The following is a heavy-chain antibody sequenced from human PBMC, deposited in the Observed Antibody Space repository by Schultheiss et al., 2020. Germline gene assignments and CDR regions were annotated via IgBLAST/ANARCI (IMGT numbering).Heavy chain of an antibody. D-gene: IGHD3-10*01. CDR2: ISGSGGST. CDR1: GFTFSSYA. V-gene: IGHV3-23*01. Sequence: ESLKISCAASGFTFSSYAMSWVRQAPGKGLEWVSAISGSGGSTYYADSVKGRFTISRDNAKNTLHLQLNSLRAEDTALYYCARYGSGSNLNDPFDYWGQGTVVTVSS. CDR3: ARYGSGSNLNDPFDY. J-gene: IGHJ4*02.